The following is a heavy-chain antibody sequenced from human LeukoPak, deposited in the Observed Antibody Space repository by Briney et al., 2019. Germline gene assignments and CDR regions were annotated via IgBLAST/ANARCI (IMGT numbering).Heavy chain of an antibody. CDR2: IYYSGNT. D-gene: IGHD2-21*01. CDR1: GGSISSSSYF. CDR3: ARHGVVPTPKSPFDY. J-gene: IGHJ4*02. Sequence: SETLSLTCSVSGGSISSSSYFWGWIRQPPGKGLEWIGSIYYSGNTYYNPSLKSRVTIFVDTSKNQFSLKLTSVTAADSAVYYCARHGVVPTPKSPFDYWGQGTLVTVSS. V-gene: IGHV4-39*01.